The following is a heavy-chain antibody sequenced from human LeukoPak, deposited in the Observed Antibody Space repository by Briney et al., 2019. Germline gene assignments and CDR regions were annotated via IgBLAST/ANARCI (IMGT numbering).Heavy chain of an antibody. Sequence: GGSLRLSCAASGFTFSSYAMHWVRQAPGEGLEWVAVISYDGSNKYYADSVKGRFTISRDNSKNTLCLQMNSLRAEDTAVYYCARFIIREHVDYWGQGTLVTVSS. CDR2: ISYDGSNK. V-gene: IGHV3-30*04. D-gene: IGHD1/OR15-1a*01. J-gene: IGHJ4*02. CDR1: GFTFSSYA. CDR3: ARFIIREHVDY.